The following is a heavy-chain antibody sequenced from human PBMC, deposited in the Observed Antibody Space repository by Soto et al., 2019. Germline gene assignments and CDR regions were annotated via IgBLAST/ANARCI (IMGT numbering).Heavy chain of an antibody. CDR1: GFTFSSYS. D-gene: IGHD3-22*01. CDR3: ARCHLYYYDSSGYYYDDAFDI. Sequence: GGSLRLSCAASGFTFSSYSMNWVRQAPGKGLERVSSISSSSSYIYYADSVKGRFTISRDNAKNSLYLQMNSLRAEDTAVYYCARCHLYYYDSSGYYYDDAFDIWGQGTMVTVSS. V-gene: IGHV3-21*01. CDR2: ISSSSSYI. J-gene: IGHJ3*02.